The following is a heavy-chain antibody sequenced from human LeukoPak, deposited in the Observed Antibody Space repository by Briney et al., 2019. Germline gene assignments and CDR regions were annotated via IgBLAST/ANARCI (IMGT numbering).Heavy chain of an antibody. J-gene: IGHJ4*02. CDR1: GFTFSSYA. CDR2: ISYDGSNK. CDR3: KGGYGSGSYSNRYDY. V-gene: IGHV3-30*04. D-gene: IGHD3-10*01. Sequence: GGSLRLSCAASGFTFSSYAMHWVRQAPGKGLEWGAVISYDGSNKYYADSVKGRFTISRDNSKNTLYLQMNSLRAEDTAVYYCKGGYGSGSYSNRYDYWGQGTLVTVSS.